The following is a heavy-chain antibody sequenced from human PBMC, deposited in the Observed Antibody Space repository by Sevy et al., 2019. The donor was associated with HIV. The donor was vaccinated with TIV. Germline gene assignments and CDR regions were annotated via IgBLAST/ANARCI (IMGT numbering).Heavy chain of an antibody. CDR1: GGSISSSSYY. D-gene: IGHD3-10*01. Sequence: SETLSLTCTVSGGSISSSSYYWGWIRQPPGKGLEWIGSIYYSGSTYYNLSLKSRVTISVDTSKNQFSLKLSSVTAADTAVYYCASLLWFGELSPNYNWFDPWGQGTLVTVSS. CDR3: ASLLWFGELSPNYNWFDP. J-gene: IGHJ5*02. V-gene: IGHV4-39*01. CDR2: IYYSGST.